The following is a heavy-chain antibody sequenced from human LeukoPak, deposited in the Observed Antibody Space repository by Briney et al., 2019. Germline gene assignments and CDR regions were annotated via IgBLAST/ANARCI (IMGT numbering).Heavy chain of an antibody. CDR1: GFTFSSYA. CDR3: ARDLRFGERSYYYYYMDV. Sequence: GGSLRLSCAASGFTFSSYAMHWVRQAPGKGLEYVSAISSNGGSTYYANSVKGRFTISRDNSKNTPYLQMGSLRAEDMAVYYCARDLRFGERSYYYYYMDVWGKGTTVTVSS. CDR2: ISSNGGST. J-gene: IGHJ6*03. D-gene: IGHD3-10*01. V-gene: IGHV3-64*01.